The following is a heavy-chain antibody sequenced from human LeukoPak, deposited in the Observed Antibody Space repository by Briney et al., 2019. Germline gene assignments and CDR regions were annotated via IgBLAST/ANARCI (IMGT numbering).Heavy chain of an antibody. CDR2: INPSGGST. CDR1: GYTLTELS. V-gene: IGHV1-46*01. D-gene: IGHD5-12*01. CDR3: ALATKSTVDY. Sequence: ASVKVSCKVSGYTLTELSMHWVRQAPGQGLEWMGIINPSGGSTSYAQKFQGRVTMTRDTSTSTVYMELSSLRSEDTAVYYSALATKSTVDYWGQGTLVTVSS. J-gene: IGHJ4*02.